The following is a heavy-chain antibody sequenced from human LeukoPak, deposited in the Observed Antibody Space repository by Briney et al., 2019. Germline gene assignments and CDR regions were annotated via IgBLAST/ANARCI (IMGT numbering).Heavy chain of an antibody. CDR3: ARGIAHFRRGSWNFDY. CDR2: ISSSSSYI. V-gene: IGHV3-21*01. Sequence: GGSLGLSCAASGFTFSSYSMNWVRQAPGKGLEWVSSISSSSSYIYYADSVKGRFTISRDNAKNSLYLQMNSLRAEDTAVYYCARGIAHFRRGSWNFDYWGQGTLVTVSS. J-gene: IGHJ4*02. CDR1: GFTFSSYS. D-gene: IGHD1-26*01.